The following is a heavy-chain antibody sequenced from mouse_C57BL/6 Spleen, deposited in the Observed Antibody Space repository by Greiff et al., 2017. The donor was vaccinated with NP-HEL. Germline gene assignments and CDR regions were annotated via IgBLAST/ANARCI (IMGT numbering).Heavy chain of an antibody. CDR2: INPNNGGT. J-gene: IGHJ2*01. CDR3: ARAPYDSNFDY. V-gene: IGHV1-26*01. CDR1: GYTFTDYY. D-gene: IGHD2-4*01. Sequence: EVQLQQSGPELVKPGASVKISCKASGYTFTDYYMNWVKQSHGKSLEWIGDINPNNGGTSYNQKFKGKATLTVDKSSSTAYMELRSLTSEDSAVYYCARAPYDSNFDYWGQGTTLTVSS.